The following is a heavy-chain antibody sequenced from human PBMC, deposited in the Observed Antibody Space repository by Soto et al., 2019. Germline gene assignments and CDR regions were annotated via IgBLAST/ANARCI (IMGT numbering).Heavy chain of an antibody. CDR1: GFTFSSYA. CDR2: ISGSGGST. J-gene: IGHJ5*02. Sequence: PGGSLRLSCAASGFTFSSYATSWVRQAPGKGLEWVSAISGSGGSTYYADSVKGRFTISRDNSKNTLYLQMNSLRAEDTAVYYCAKHSIVARDNWFDPWGQGTLVTVSS. CDR3: AKHSIVARDNWFDP. D-gene: IGHD5-12*01. V-gene: IGHV3-23*01.